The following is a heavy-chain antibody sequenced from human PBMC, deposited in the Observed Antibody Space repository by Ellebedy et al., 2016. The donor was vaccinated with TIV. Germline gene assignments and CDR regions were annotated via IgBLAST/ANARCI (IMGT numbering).Heavy chain of an antibody. J-gene: IGHJ4*02. CDR1: GFTFSNYA. Sequence: GESLKISXAASGFTFSNYAMTWVRQAPGKGLEWVSTIHDSGGRTFYADSVKGRFTISRDNSKNTVFLQMNSLRAEDTAVYYCARWNLPFDYWGQGTLVTVSS. D-gene: IGHD1-1*01. CDR3: ARWNLPFDY. CDR2: IHDSGGRT. V-gene: IGHV3-23*01.